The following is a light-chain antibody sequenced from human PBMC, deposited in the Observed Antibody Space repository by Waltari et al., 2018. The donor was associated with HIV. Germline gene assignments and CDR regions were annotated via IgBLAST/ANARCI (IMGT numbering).Light chain of an antibody. V-gene: IGLV2-11*01. CDR2: DVS. CDR1: SSDVGNYNY. CDR3: CSYAGSYTLGV. Sequence: QSALTQPRSVSGSPGQSVTISCTGTSSDVGNYNYVSWYQQHPGKAPKFMIYDVSKRPSGVPDRFSVSKSGNTASLTISGLQAEDEADYYCCSYAGSYTLGVFGGGTNVTVL. J-gene: IGLJ2*01.